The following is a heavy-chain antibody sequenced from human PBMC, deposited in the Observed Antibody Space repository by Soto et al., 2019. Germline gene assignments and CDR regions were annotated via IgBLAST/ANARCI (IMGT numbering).Heavy chain of an antibody. CDR1: GGSVSSGSYY. CDR2: IYYSGST. J-gene: IGHJ4*02. V-gene: IGHV4-61*01. D-gene: IGHD6-19*01. Sequence: PSETLYLTCTVSGGSVSSGSYYWSWIRQPPGKGLEWIGYIYYSGSTNYNPSLKSRVTISVDTSKNQFSLKLSSVTAADTAVYYCARAVAGTAFDYWGQGTLVTVSS. CDR3: ARAVAGTAFDY.